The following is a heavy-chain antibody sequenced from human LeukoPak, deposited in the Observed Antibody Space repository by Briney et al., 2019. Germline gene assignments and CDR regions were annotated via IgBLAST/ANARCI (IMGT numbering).Heavy chain of an antibody. J-gene: IGHJ3*02. V-gene: IGHV3-48*02. D-gene: IGHD5-24*01. CDR3: ARDLATNTDGFDI. Sequence: GGSLRLSCAASGFTFSSYGMNWVRQVPGKGLEWVSYIGSSSRTIYYADSVKGRFTISRDNAKNSLYLQMNSLRDEDTAVYYCARDLATNTDGFDIWGQGTMVSVSS. CDR1: GFTFSSYG. CDR2: IGSSSRTI.